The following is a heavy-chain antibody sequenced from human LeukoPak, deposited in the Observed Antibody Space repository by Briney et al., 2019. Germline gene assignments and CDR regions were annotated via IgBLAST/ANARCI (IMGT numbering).Heavy chain of an antibody. D-gene: IGHD3-22*01. CDR2: IYSGGST. CDR1: GFTVSSNH. Sequence: GGSLRLSCAASGFTVSSNHMSWVRQAPGKGLEWVSVIYSGGSTYYADSVKGRFTISRDNSKNTLYLQMNSLRAEDTAVYYCARGLFDSSGSPDYWGQGTLVTVSS. CDR3: ARGLFDSSGSPDY. V-gene: IGHV3-53*01. J-gene: IGHJ4*02.